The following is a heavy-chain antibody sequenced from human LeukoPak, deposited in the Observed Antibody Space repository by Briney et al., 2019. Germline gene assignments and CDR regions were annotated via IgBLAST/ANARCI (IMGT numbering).Heavy chain of an antibody. CDR1: GFTFSSYG. CDR2: IWYDGSNK. Sequence: GGSLRLSCAASGFTFSSYGMHWVRQAPGKGLEWVAVIWYDGSNKYYADSVKGRFTISRDNSKNTLYLQMNSLRAEDTAVYYCAAGDPIVGAMVYWGQGTLVTVSS. D-gene: IGHD1-26*01. J-gene: IGHJ4*02. CDR3: AAGDPIVGAMVY. V-gene: IGHV3-33*01.